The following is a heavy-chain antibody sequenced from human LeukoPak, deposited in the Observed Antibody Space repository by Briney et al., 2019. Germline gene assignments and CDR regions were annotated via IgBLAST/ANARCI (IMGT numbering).Heavy chain of an antibody. V-gene: IGHV3-23*01. J-gene: IGHJ4*02. Sequence: GGSLRLSCAASGFTFSSYAMSWVRQAPGKGLEWVSAISGSGGSTYYADSVKGRFTISRDNSKNTLYLQMNSLRAEDTAVYYCAKSPLLWFGELSGHFDYWGQGTLVTVSS. CDR1: GFTFSSYA. CDR2: ISGSGGST. CDR3: AKSPLLWFGELSGHFDY. D-gene: IGHD3-10*01.